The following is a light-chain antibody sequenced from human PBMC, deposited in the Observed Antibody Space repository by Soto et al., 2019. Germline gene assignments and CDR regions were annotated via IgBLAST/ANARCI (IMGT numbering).Light chain of an antibody. CDR3: QQRSNWPPLT. Sequence: EIVMTQSPATLSVSPGERATLSCRASQSVSSYLAWYQQKPGQAPRLLIYDASNRATGIPARFSGSGSGTDFTLTISSPEPEDFAVYYCQQRSNWPPLTFGGGTKVDIK. CDR1: QSVSSY. J-gene: IGKJ4*01. V-gene: IGKV3-11*01. CDR2: DAS.